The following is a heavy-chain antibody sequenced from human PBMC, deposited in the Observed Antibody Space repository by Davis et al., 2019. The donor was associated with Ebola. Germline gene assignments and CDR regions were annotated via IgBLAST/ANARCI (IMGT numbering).Heavy chain of an antibody. CDR1: GFTFDDYA. CDR2: ISWNSGSI. V-gene: IGHV3-9*01. CDR3: ARGPSTGNSFSY. D-gene: IGHD6-13*01. J-gene: IGHJ4*02. Sequence: SLKISCAASGFTFDDYAMHWVRQAPGKGLEWVSGISWNSGSIGYADSVKGRFTISRDNAKNSLYLQMNSLRADDTAVYYCARGPSTGNSFSYWGQGTLVTVSS.